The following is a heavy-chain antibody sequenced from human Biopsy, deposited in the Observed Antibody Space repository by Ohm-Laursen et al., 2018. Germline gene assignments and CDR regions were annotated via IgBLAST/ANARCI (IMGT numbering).Heavy chain of an antibody. CDR2: IYYSGST. D-gene: IGHD5-18*01. J-gene: IGHJ4*02. CDR1: DGSINSYY. CDR3: ARGSSYGYDFDY. Sequence: GTLSLTCSVSDGSINSYYWNWIRQPPGKRLEWIGNIYYSGSTNFNPSLKSRVTISVDTSKNQFSLKLSSVAAADTAVYFCARGSSYGYDFDYWGQGTLVAVSS. V-gene: IGHV4-59*01.